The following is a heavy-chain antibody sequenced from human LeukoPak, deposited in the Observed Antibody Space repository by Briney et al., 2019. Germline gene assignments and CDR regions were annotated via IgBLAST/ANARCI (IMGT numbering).Heavy chain of an antibody. D-gene: IGHD6-19*01. J-gene: IGHJ4*02. CDR3: ARKWAVAGTPFDY. CDR1: GGSISSSSYY. Sequence: PSETLSLTCTVSGGSISSSSYYWGWIRQPPGKGLEWIGSIYYSGSTYYNPSLKSRVTISVDTSKNQFSLKLSSVTAADTAVYYCARKWAVAGTPFDYWGQGTLVTVSS. V-gene: IGHV4-39*07. CDR2: IYYSGST.